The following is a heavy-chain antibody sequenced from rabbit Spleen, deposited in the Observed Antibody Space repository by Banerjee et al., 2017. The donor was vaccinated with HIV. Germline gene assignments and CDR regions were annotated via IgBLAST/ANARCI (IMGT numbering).Heavy chain of an antibody. Sequence: QSLEESGGDLVKPEGSLTLTCTASGFSFSSSYYMCWVRQAPGKGLECIACIYGDRSGSTYYANWAKGRFTISRTSSTTVTLEMTSLTAADTATYFCVRGWSGGIDNYVDYFNLWGPGTLVTVS. V-gene: IGHV1S40*01. CDR3: VRGWSGGIDNYVDYFNL. CDR2: IYGDRSGST. J-gene: IGHJ4*01. D-gene: IGHD4-2*01. CDR1: GFSFSSSYY.